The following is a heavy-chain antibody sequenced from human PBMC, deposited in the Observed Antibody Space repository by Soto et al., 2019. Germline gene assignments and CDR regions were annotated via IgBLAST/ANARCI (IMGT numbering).Heavy chain of an antibody. J-gene: IGHJ6*03. V-gene: IGHV4-59*01. CDR2: IYYSGST. CDR3: ARGWGYTHYYYYMDV. Sequence: SETLSLTCTVSGGSISSYYWSWVRQPPGKGLEWIGYIYYSGSTNYNPSLKSRVTMSVDTSQIQFSLKLSAVTAADTAVYYCARGWGYTHYYYYMDVWGKGATVSVSS. D-gene: IGHD3-16*01. CDR1: GGSISSYY.